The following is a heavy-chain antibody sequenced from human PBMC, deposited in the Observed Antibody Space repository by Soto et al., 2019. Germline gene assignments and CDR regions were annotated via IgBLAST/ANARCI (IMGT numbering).Heavy chain of an antibody. V-gene: IGHV1-2*02. CDR2: INPNSGGT. CDR3: ARLFGYVVPVSDYGMDV. CDR1: GYTFTGYY. D-gene: IGHD2-2*01. J-gene: IGHJ6*02. Sequence: ASVKVSCKASGYTFTGYYMHWVRQAPGQGLEWMGWINPNSGGTNYAQKFQGRVTMTRDTSTSTAYMELSRLRSDDTAVYYCARLFGYVVPVSDYGMDVWCQGTTVTVSS.